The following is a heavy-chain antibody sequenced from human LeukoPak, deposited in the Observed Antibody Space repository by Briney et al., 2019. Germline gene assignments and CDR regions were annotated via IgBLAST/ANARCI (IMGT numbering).Heavy chain of an antibody. CDR1: GGSISSTTNY. D-gene: IGHD6-19*01. Sequence: SQTLSLTCTVSGGSISSTTNYWGWIRQPPGKGLEWIGSICYSGSTYYNPSLKSRVTISVDTSKNQFSLKLSSVTPADTAVYYCARKAVRIDAFDIWGQGTMVIVSS. V-gene: IGHV4-39*07. CDR2: ICYSGST. J-gene: IGHJ3*02. CDR3: ARKAVRIDAFDI.